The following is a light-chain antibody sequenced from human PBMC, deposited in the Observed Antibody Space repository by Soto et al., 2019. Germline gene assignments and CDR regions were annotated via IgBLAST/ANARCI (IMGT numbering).Light chain of an antibody. CDR1: QSVTSNY. V-gene: IGKV3-20*01. J-gene: IGKJ2*01. CDR3: QQYGISSYT. Sequence: EIVLTQSPGTLSLSPGERATLSCRASQSVTSNYLAWYQQKPGQAPRLLIYGASNRATGIPDRFSGSGSGTDFTLTISRLEPEDFVVYYCQQYGISSYTFGQGTKLEIK. CDR2: GAS.